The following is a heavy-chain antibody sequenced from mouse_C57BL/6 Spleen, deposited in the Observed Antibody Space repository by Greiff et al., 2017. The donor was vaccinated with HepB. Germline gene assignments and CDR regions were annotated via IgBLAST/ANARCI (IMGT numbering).Heavy chain of an antibody. V-gene: IGHV1-55*01. J-gene: IGHJ4*01. CDR1: GYTFTSYW. Sequence: VKLQQPGAELVKPGASVKMSCKASGYTFTSYWITWVKQRPGQGLEWIGEIYPGSGSTNYNEKFKSKATLTVDTSSSTAYMQLSSLTSEDSAVYYCARGGIYGTYDMDYWGQGTSVTVSS. CDR2: IYPGSGST. CDR3: ARGGIYGTYDMDY. D-gene: IGHD2-1*01.